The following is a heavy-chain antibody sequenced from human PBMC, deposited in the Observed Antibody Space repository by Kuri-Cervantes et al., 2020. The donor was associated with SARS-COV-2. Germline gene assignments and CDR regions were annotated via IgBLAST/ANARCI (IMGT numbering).Heavy chain of an antibody. J-gene: IGHJ4*02. CDR3: ARDNVLFSGSGFDY. CDR2: FYSSGVT. V-gene: IGHV4-59*01. Sequence: GSLRLPCSVSGGSISSYYWGWIRQPPGKGLEWIGYFYSSGVTNYNPSLKSRVTISVDTSKNQLSLILSSVTAEDTAVYYCARDNVLFSGSGFDYWGQGTLVTVSS. D-gene: IGHD1-26*01. CDR1: GGSISSYY.